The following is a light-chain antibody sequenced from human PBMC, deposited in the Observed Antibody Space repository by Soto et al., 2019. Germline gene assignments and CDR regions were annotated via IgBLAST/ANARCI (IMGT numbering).Light chain of an antibody. J-gene: IGKJ4*01. CDR2: ATS. CDR1: QSITTY. CDR3: QQSYSTPRT. V-gene: IGKV1-39*01. Sequence: DIQMAQSPSSLSASVGDRVTITCRASQSITTYLNWYQQKPGKAPKLLIYATSSLHSGVPSRFSGSGSGPDFTLTISRLQPEDFATYYCQQSYSTPRTFGGGTKVDIK.